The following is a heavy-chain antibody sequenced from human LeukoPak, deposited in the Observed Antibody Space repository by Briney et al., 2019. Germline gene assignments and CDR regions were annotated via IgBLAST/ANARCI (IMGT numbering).Heavy chain of an antibody. CDR2: INPNSGGT. CDR3: AKDNVYDSSFDY. J-gene: IGHJ4*02. CDR1: GYTFTGYY. D-gene: IGHD3-22*01. Sequence: ASVKVSCKASGYTFTGYYIHWVRQAPGQGLEWMGWINPNSGGTNYAQKFQGRVTMTRDTAISTAYMELSSLRAEDTAVYYCAKDNVYDSSFDYWAQGTLVTVSS. V-gene: IGHV1-2*02.